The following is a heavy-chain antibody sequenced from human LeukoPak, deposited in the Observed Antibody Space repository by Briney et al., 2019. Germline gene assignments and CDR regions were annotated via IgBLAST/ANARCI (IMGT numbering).Heavy chain of an antibody. V-gene: IGHV4-59*02. CDR1: GGSVSDYY. CDR2: IYYTET. CDR3: ARSGSGYLRYYFDY. Sequence: SETLSLTCTVSGGSVSDYYWGWIRQSPGKALEWIGYIYYTETSYNPSLKSRVTISADTSRDQFSLKLSSVTAADTAVYYCARSGSGYLRYYFDYWGQGTLVTVSS. J-gene: IGHJ4*02. D-gene: IGHD5-12*01.